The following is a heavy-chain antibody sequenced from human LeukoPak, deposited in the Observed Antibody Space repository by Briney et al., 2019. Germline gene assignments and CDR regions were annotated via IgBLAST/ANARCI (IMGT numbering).Heavy chain of an antibody. CDR1: GGSFSGYY. V-gene: IGHV4-34*01. D-gene: IGHD3-22*01. J-gene: IGHJ5*02. Sequence: SETLSLTCAVYGGSFSGYYWSWIRQPPGKGLEWIGEINHSGSTYYNPSLKSRVTISVDTSKNQFSLKLSSVTAADTAVYYCARRGDYYDSSGYYLLGGDWFDPWGQGTLVTVSS. CDR3: ARRGDYYDSSGYYLLGGDWFDP. CDR2: INHSGST.